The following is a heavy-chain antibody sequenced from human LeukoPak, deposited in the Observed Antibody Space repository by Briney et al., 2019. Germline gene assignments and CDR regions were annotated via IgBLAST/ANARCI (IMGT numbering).Heavy chain of an antibody. CDR1: GFIFSDYW. Sequence: GGSLRLSCGASGFIFSDYWMRWVRQAPGKGLEWVASIHKAGSETWYADSVKGRVTISRDNVKNSLYLQMNSLRAEDTAVYYCAELGITMIGGVWGKGTTVTISS. CDR3: AELGITMIGGV. D-gene: IGHD3-10*02. J-gene: IGHJ6*04. V-gene: IGHV3-7*01. CDR2: IHKAGSET.